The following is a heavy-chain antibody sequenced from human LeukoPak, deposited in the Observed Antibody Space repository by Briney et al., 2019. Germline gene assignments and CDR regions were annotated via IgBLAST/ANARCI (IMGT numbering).Heavy chain of an antibody. CDR3: ARGGLIVVVPAAKYNWFDP. CDR2: INPNSGGT. V-gene: IGHV1-2*02. Sequence: EASVKVSCKASGYTFTGCYMHWVRQAPGQGLEWMGWINPNSGGTNYAQKFQGRVTMTRDTSISTAYMELSRLRSDDTAVYYCARGGLIVVVPAAKYNWFDPWGQGTLVTVSS. D-gene: IGHD2-2*01. J-gene: IGHJ5*02. CDR1: GYTFTGCY.